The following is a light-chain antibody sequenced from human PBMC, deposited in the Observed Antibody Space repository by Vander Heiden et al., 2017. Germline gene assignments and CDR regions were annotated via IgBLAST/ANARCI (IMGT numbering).Light chain of an antibody. J-gene: IGLJ1*01. Sequence: SHVLTHPPSVSVAPRQTARITCGGNNIGSKSVHWYQQKPGQAPVLVAYDDSDRPSGIPERFSGSNSGNTATLTISRVEAGDEADYYCQVWDSSSDPLYVFGTGTKVTVL. V-gene: IGLV3-21*02. CDR2: DDS. CDR3: QVWDSSSDPLYV. CDR1: NIGSKS.